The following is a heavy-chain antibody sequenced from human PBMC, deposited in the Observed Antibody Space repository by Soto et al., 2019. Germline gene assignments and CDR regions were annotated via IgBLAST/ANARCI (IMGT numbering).Heavy chain of an antibody. D-gene: IGHD6-6*01. J-gene: IGHJ4*02. CDR1: GFTFSSYG. V-gene: IGHV3-33*01. Sequence: QVQLVESGGGVVQPGRSLRLSCAASGFTFSSYGMHWVRQAPGKGLEWVAVIWYDGSNKYYADSVKGRFTISRDNSKNTLYLQMNSLRAEDTAVYYCARAEIAARHEFDYWGQGTLVTVSS. CDR3: ARAEIAARHEFDY. CDR2: IWYDGSNK.